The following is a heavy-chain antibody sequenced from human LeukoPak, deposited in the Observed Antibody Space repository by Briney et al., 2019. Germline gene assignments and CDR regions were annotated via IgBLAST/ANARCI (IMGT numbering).Heavy chain of an antibody. CDR3: AKGRVAAAGTWGYFDY. V-gene: IGHV3-23*01. Sequence: GGSLRLSCAASGFTFSSYAMTWVRQAPGKGLEWVSTISGAGSTTYYADSVKGRFTISRDNSKNTLFLQMNTLRAEDTAVYYCAKGRVAAAGTWGYFDYWGQGTLVTVSS. D-gene: IGHD6-13*01. J-gene: IGHJ4*02. CDR1: GFTFSSYA. CDR2: ISGAGSTT.